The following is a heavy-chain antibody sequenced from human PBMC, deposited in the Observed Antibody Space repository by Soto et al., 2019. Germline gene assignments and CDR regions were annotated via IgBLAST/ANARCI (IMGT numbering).Heavy chain of an antibody. CDR3: ARGGDSSSSSASAY. Sequence: AASVKVSCKASGYTFTGYYMHWVRQAPGQGLEWMGWINPNSGGTNYAQKFQGRVTMTRDTSISTAYMELSRLRSDDTAVYYCARGGDSSSSSASAYWGQGTLVTVSS. V-gene: IGHV1-2*02. D-gene: IGHD6-6*01. CDR1: GYTFTGYY. CDR2: INPNSGGT. J-gene: IGHJ4*02.